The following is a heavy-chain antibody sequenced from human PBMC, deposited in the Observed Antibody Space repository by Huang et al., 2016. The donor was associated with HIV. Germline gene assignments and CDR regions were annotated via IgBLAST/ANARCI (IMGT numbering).Heavy chain of an antibody. CDR3: ARLSTTWYFDY. Sequence: EVQLVQSGAEVKKPGESLKISCKCSGYSFTSYWIGLVRQMPGKGLEWMGIIDPGDSDTSYSPSFQGKVTISADKSISTAYLQWSSLKASDTAMYYCARLSTTWYFDYWGQGTLVTVSS. J-gene: IGHJ4*02. CDR2: IDPGDSDT. V-gene: IGHV5-51*01. CDR1: GYSFTSYW. D-gene: IGHD1-1*01.